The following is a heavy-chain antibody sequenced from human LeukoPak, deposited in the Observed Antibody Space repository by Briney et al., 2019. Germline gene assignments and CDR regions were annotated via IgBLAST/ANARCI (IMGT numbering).Heavy chain of an antibody. CDR1: GYTFTNYY. D-gene: IGHD3-22*01. Sequence: ASVKVSCKASGYTFTNYYIHWVRQAPGQGLEWMGMINPSGTSTIYAQKSQGRLTMTRDMSTSTVYMDLSSLRSEDTAVYYCATPGPFYDSSGFDAFNIWGQGTMVTVSS. CDR3: ATPGPFYDSSGFDAFNI. V-gene: IGHV1-46*01. J-gene: IGHJ3*02. CDR2: INPSGTST.